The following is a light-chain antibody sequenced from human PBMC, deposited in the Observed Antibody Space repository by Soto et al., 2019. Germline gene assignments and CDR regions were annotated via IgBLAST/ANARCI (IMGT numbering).Light chain of an antibody. CDR1: QSVTSSY. V-gene: IGKV3-20*01. CDR3: QQYGSTPRT. J-gene: IGKJ1*01. Sequence: DILLTQSPGTLSLSPGERATLSCRASQSVTSSYLAWYQHKPGQAPRLLIYGASSRATGIPDRFSGSGSGTDFTLTISRLEPEDFAVYFCQQYGSTPRTFGQGTKVEI. CDR2: GAS.